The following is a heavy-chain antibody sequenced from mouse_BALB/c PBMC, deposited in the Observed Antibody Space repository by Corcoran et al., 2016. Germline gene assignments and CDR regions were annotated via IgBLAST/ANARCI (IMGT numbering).Heavy chain of an antibody. J-gene: IGHJ1*01. D-gene: IGHD1-2*01. V-gene: IGHV1-18*01. CDR1: GYTFTEYT. Sequence: EVQLKQSGPELVKPGASVKISCKTSGYTFTEYTMHWVKQSNGKSLEWIGGINPNNGGTSYNQKFKGKATLTVDKSSSTAYMELRSLTSEDSAVYYCARDGLLRLLYWYFDVWGAGTTVTVSS. CDR2: INPNNGGT. CDR3: ARDGLLRLLYWYFDV.